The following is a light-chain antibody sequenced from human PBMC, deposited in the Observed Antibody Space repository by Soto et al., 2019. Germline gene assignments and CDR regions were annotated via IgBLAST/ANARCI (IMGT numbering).Light chain of an antibody. J-gene: IGKJ2*01. Sequence: EVVMTQSPATLSVSPGDTATLSCRASQGVSSNLAWYQQKPGQAPRLLIYGASTRATGIPARFSGSGSGTEFTLTISSLQSEDFAVYYCQQYNNWPPYTFGQGTKVDIK. V-gene: IGKV3-15*01. CDR3: QQYNNWPPYT. CDR2: GAS. CDR1: QGVSSN.